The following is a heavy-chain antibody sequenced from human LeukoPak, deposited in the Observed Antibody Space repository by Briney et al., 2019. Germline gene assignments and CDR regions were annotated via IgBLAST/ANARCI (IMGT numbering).Heavy chain of an antibody. D-gene: IGHD4-17*01. J-gene: IGHJ3*02. CDR3: AREDDYGDSEAFDI. CDR1: GGSISSYY. Sequence: SETLSLTCTVSGGSISSYYWSWIRQPAGKGLEWIGRIYTSGSTNYNPSLKSRVTMSVDTSKNQFSLKLSSVTAADTAVYYCAREDDYGDSEAFDIWGQGTMVTVSS. V-gene: IGHV4-4*07. CDR2: IYTSGST.